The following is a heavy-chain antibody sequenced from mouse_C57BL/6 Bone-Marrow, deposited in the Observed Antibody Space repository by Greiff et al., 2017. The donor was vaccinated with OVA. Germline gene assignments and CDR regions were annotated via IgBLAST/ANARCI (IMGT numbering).Heavy chain of an antibody. V-gene: IGHV1-59*01. CDR3: ASPHYYGS. D-gene: IGHD1-1*01. Sequence: VQLQQPGAELVRPGTSVKLSCKASGYTFTSYWMHWVKQRPGQGLEWIGVIDPSDSYTNYNQKFKGKATLTVDTSSSTAYMQLSSLTSEDSAVYYCASPHYYGSWGQGTTLTVSS. J-gene: IGHJ2*01. CDR2: IDPSDSYT. CDR1: GYTFTSYW.